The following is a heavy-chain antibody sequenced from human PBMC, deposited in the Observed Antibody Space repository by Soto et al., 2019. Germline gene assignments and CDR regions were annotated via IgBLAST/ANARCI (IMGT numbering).Heavy chain of an antibody. CDR2: IKFDGGIT. CDR1: GFTFSDYW. J-gene: IGHJ6*02. CDR3: ARGLRNYYGVDV. V-gene: IGHV3-74*01. Sequence: EVQLEESGGGLVQPGGSLRLSCVASGFTFSDYWMHWVRQAPGKGLVWVSRIKFDGGITSHADSVKGRFTISRDNARNTVHLQMNSLRAEDTGVYYCARGLRNYYGVDVWGQGTTVTVSS. D-gene: IGHD4-17*01.